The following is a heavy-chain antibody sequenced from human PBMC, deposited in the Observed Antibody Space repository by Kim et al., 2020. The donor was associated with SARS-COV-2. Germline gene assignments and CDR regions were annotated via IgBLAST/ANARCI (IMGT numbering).Heavy chain of an antibody. Sequence: GGSLRLSCAASGFTFSSFAMYWIRQSPGKGLEAVAVIWFDGNNKNYADSVRGRFAISRDNSKNILYLQMNSLRPEDTAMYYCVRDRPDGKPVDHWGQGTLVTVSS. D-gene: IGHD2-2*01. CDR2: IWFDGNNK. CDR3: VRDRPDGKPVDH. J-gene: IGHJ4*02. CDR1: GFTFSSFA. V-gene: IGHV3-33*07.